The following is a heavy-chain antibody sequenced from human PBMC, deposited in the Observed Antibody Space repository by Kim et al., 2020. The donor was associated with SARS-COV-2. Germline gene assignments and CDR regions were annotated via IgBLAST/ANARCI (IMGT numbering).Heavy chain of an antibody. CDR2: INPSGGST. CDR3: ARDNCSSTSCGEGMDV. V-gene: IGHV1-46*01. CDR1: GYTFTSYY. Sequence: ASVKVSCKASGYTFTSYYMHWVRQAPGQGLEWMGIINPSGGSTSYAQKFQGRVTMTRDTSTSTVYMELSSLRSEDTAVYYCARDNCSSTSCGEGMDVWGQGTTVTVSS. D-gene: IGHD2-2*01. J-gene: IGHJ6*02.